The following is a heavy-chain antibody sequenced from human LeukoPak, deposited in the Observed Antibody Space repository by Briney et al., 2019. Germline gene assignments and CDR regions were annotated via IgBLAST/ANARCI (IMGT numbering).Heavy chain of an antibody. CDR1: GYTFTGYY. Sequence: ASVKVSCKASGYTFTGYYMHWVRQAPGQGLEWMGWINPNSGGTNYAQKFQGRVTMTRDTSISTAYMELSRLRSDDTAVYYCARVWECSTSCAWFDPWGQGTLVTVSS. V-gene: IGHV1-2*02. CDR3: ARVWECSTSCAWFDP. CDR2: INPNSGGT. D-gene: IGHD2-2*01. J-gene: IGHJ5*02.